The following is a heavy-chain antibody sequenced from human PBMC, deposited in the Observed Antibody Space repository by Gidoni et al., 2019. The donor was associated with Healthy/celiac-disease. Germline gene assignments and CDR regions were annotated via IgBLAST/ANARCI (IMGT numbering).Heavy chain of an antibody. CDR2: IYSGGST. Sequence: EVQLLESGGGLIQPGGSLSLSCASSGFTVSSNYLSWVRQAPGKGLEWVSVIYSGGSTYYADSVKGRFTISRDNSKNTLYLQMNSLRAEDTAVYYCARDRGGWDHLGFDYWGQGTLVTVSS. J-gene: IGHJ4*02. D-gene: IGHD2-15*01. CDR1: GFTVSSNY. V-gene: IGHV3-53*01. CDR3: ARDRGGWDHLGFDY.